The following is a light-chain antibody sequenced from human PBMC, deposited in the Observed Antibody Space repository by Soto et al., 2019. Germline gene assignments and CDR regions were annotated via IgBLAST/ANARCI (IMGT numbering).Light chain of an antibody. CDR1: SSNIGRNS. V-gene: IGLV1-47*02. Sequence: QAVVTQPPSASGTPGQTVTISCSGSSSNIGRNSVFWYQQLPGTAPKLLISNTNHRPSGVPDRFSGSKSGTSASLAIRGLRSEDEADYYCATWDDSLSGGVFGGGTQLTVL. CDR2: NTN. J-gene: IGLJ3*02. CDR3: ATWDDSLSGGV.